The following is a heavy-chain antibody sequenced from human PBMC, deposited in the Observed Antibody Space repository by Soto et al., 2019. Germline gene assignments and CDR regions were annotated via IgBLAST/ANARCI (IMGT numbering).Heavy chain of an antibody. CDR1: GGSISSSSYY. D-gene: IGHD3-9*01. CDR2: IYYSGST. V-gene: IGHV4-39*01. J-gene: IGHJ6*03. CDR3: ARQFLYYDILTGYPNYYMDV. Sequence: SETLSLTCTVSGGSISSSSYYWGWIRQPPGKGLEWIGSIYYSGSTYYNPSLKSRVTISVDTSKNQFSLKLSSVTAAYTAVYYCARQFLYYDILTGYPNYYMDVWGKGTTVTVSS.